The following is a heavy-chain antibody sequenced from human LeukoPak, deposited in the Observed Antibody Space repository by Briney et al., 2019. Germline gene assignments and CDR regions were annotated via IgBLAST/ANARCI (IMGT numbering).Heavy chain of an antibody. Sequence: GGSLRLSCAASGFTFSSYAMSWVRQAPGKGLEWVSAISGSGGSTYYADSVKGRFTISRDNSKNTLYLQMNSLRAEDTAVYYCAKGSRITMIVVVITDLYYSDYWGQGTLVTVSS. V-gene: IGHV3-23*01. J-gene: IGHJ4*02. D-gene: IGHD3-22*01. CDR2: ISGSGGST. CDR3: AKGSRITMIVVVITDLYYSDY. CDR1: GFTFSSYA.